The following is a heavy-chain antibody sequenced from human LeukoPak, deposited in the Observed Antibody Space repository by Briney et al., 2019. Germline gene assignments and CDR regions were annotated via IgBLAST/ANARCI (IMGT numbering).Heavy chain of an antibody. CDR3: AKMGTYYYGSGSYGY. D-gene: IGHD3-10*01. CDR1: GLTFRSYG. CDR2: ISSSGGST. Sequence: GGSLRLSCEGSGLTFRSYGMNWVRQAPGKGLEWVSLISSSGGSTYYADSVRGRFTISRDNSKNTLYLQMNSLRAEDTAVYYCAKMGTYYYGSGSYGYWGQGTLVTVSS. V-gene: IGHV3-23*01. J-gene: IGHJ4*02.